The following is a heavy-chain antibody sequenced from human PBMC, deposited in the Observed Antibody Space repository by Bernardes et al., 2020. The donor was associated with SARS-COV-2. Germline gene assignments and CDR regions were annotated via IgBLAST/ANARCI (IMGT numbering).Heavy chain of an antibody. V-gene: IGHV3-9*01. CDR3: VKDMRYYDFWSGSFDS. D-gene: IGHD3-3*01. Sequence: GGSLRLSCATSGFTFDEYAMHWVRQVPGKGLEWVAGISWNSINIAYADSVKGRFTITRTNAERSLHLQMDSLRAEDTALYYCVKDMRYYDFWSGSFDSWGQGTMVTVSS. CDR1: GFTFDEYA. J-gene: IGHJ3*01. CDR2: ISWNSINI.